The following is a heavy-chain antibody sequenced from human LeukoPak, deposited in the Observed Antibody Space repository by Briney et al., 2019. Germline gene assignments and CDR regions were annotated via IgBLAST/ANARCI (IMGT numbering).Heavy chain of an antibody. CDR3: ARGYCSGGSCPLDY. D-gene: IGHD2-15*01. V-gene: IGHV1-2*02. CDR1: GYTFTGYY. CDR2: INPNSGGT. J-gene: IGHJ4*02. Sequence: GASVKVSCKASGYTFTGYYMHWVRQAPGQGLEWMGWINPNSGGTNYAQNFQGRVTMTRDTSISTAYVELSSLRSDDTAVYYCARGYCSGGSCPLDYWGQGTLVTVSS.